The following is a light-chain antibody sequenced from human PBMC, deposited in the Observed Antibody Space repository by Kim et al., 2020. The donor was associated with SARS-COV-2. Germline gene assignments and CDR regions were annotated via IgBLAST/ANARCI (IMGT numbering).Light chain of an antibody. J-gene: IGKJ2*01. CDR3: QQSYDYPYT. CDR1: QSISTY. CDR2: AAS. Sequence: DIQVTQSPSSLSASVGDRVTMTCRASQSISTYVNWYQQEPGKAPKLLIYAASKLQSGVPSRISGGGSGTDFTLTISSLQPEDFAAYYCQQSYDYPYTFGQGTKLEI. V-gene: IGKV1-39*01.